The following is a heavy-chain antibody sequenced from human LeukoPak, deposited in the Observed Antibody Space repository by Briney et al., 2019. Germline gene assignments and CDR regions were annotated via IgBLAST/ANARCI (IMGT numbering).Heavy chain of an antibody. J-gene: IGHJ4*02. CDR1: GFTFDDYA. Sequence: QSGRSLRLSCAASGFTFDDYAMHWVRQAPGKGLEWVSVIYSGGSTYYADSVKRRFTISRDNSKNTLYLQMNSLRAEDTAVYYCASGITSFDYWGQGTLVTVSS. CDR2: IYSGGST. V-gene: IGHV3-66*01. D-gene: IGHD3-10*01. CDR3: ASGITSFDY.